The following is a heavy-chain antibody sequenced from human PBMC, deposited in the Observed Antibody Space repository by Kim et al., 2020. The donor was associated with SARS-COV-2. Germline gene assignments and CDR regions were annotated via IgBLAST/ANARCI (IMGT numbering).Heavy chain of an antibody. V-gene: IGHV1-69*01. D-gene: IGHD3-16*01. CDR3: ARGRSPFGFYYGMDV. J-gene: IGHJ6*02. Sequence: EQRFQGRVTITADESTRTVNMELSSLTSEDTAVYYCARGRSPFGFYYGMDVWGQGTTVTVSS.